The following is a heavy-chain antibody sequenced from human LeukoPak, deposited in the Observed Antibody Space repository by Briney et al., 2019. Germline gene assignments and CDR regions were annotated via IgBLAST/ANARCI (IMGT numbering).Heavy chain of an antibody. J-gene: IGHJ4*02. Sequence: SETLSLTCTVSGGSISSSSYYWGWIRQPPGKGLEGIGSIYYSGSTYYNPSLKSRVTISVDTSKNQFSLKLSSVTAADTAVYYCARRDDSGSYTFDYWGQGTLVTVSS. CDR3: ARRDDSGSYTFDY. V-gene: IGHV4-39*01. D-gene: IGHD1-26*01. CDR1: GGSISSSSYY. CDR2: IYYSGST.